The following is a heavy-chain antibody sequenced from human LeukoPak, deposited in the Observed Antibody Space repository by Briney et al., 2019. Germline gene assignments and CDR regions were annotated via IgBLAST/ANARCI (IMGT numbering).Heavy chain of an antibody. Sequence: SQTLSLTCTVSGGSISSGSYYWSWIRQPAGKGLEWIGHIYTGGSTNYNPSLKSRVTISVDTSNNQFSLKLSSVTAADTAVYYCASEPTRNTIFGGGRNRFDPWGQGTLVTVSS. V-gene: IGHV4-61*09. J-gene: IGHJ5*02. CDR1: GGSISSGSYY. CDR3: ASEPTRNTIFGGGRNRFDP. D-gene: IGHD3-3*01. CDR2: IYTGGST.